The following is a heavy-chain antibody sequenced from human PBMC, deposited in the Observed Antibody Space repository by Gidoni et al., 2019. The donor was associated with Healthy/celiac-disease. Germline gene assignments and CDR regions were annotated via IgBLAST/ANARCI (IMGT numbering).Heavy chain of an antibody. Sequence: EVQLVESGVGLVQPGGSLRLSCASSGFTFSSYSMNWARQAPGKGLEWVSSISSSSSYIYYADSVKGRFTSSRDNAKNSLYLQMNSLRAEDTAVYYCARDFWSGMDVWGQGTTVTVSS. J-gene: IGHJ6*02. D-gene: IGHD3-3*01. CDR1: GFTFSSYS. V-gene: IGHV3-21*01. CDR2: ISSSSSYI. CDR3: ARDFWSGMDV.